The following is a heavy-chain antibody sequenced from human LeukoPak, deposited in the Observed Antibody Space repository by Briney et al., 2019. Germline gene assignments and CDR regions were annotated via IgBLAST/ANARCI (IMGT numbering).Heavy chain of an antibody. Sequence: ASVKVSCKASGYTFTSYDINWVRQATGQGLEWMGWMNPDSGNTGYAQKFQGRVTMTRNTSISTAYMELSSLRSEDTAVYYCARQYGDYDGLSDYWGQGTLVTVSS. CDR2: MNPDSGNT. CDR1: GYTFTSYD. CDR3: ARQYGDYDGLSDY. D-gene: IGHD4-17*01. V-gene: IGHV1-8*01. J-gene: IGHJ4*02.